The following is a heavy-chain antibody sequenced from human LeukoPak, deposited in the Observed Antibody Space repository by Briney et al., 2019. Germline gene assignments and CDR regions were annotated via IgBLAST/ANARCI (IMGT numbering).Heavy chain of an antibody. CDR2: ISYDGSNK. D-gene: IGHD3-22*01. J-gene: IGHJ4*02. Sequence: GGSLRLSCAASGFTFISYTIHWVRQAPGKGLEWLAVISYDGSNKYYADSVKGRFTISRDNSKNTLYLQMNSLRAEDTAVYYCAKERYYYDSSGYSNPAFDYWGQGTLVTVSS. V-gene: IGHV3-30*04. CDR1: GFTFISYT. CDR3: AKERYYYDSSGYSNPAFDY.